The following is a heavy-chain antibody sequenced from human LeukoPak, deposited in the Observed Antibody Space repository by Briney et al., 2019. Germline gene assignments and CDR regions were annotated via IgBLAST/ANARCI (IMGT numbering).Heavy chain of an antibody. CDR1: GFTFSNNG. CDR3: AREEIVVVPAAYYYHMDV. Sequence: PGGSLRLSCAASGFTFSNNGMHWVRQAPGKGLEWVSAISGSGGSTYYADSVKGRFTISRDNAKNSLYLQMNSLRAEDTAVYYCAREEIVVVPAAYYYHMDVWGKGTTVTVSS. D-gene: IGHD2-2*01. J-gene: IGHJ6*03. V-gene: IGHV3-48*03. CDR2: ISGSGGST.